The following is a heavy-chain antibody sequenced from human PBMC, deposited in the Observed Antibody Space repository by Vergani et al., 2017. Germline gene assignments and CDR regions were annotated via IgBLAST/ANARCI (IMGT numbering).Heavy chain of an antibody. Sequence: QVQLQESGPGLVKPSQTLSLTCTVSGGSISSGGYYWSWIRQHPGKGLEWIGYIYYSGSTYYNPSLKSRVTISVDTSKNQFSLKLSSVTAADTAVYYCARVDSAAMVLGWYFDLWGRGTLVTVSS. D-gene: IGHD2-2*01. CDR1: GGSISSGGYY. CDR2: IYYSGST. V-gene: IGHV4-31*03. CDR3: ARVDSAAMVLGWYFDL. J-gene: IGHJ2*01.